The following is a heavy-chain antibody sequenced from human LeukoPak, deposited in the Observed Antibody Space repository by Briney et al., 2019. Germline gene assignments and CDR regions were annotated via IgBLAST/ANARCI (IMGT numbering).Heavy chain of an antibody. J-gene: IGHJ4*02. CDR2: IWYDGSNK. D-gene: IGHD3-22*01. Sequence: GGSLRLSCAASGFTFSSYGMHWVRQAPGKGLEWVAVIWYDGSNKYYADSVKGRFTISTDNSKNTLYQQMNSLRAEDTAVYYCARDVYDSSGYMFDYWGQGTLVTVSS. CDR1: GFTFSSYG. V-gene: IGHV3-33*01. CDR3: ARDVYDSSGYMFDY.